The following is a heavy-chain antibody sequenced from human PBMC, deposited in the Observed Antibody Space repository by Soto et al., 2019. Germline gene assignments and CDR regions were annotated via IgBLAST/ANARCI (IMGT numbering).Heavy chain of an antibody. Sequence: PSETLSLTCTVSGGSISSGDYYWSWIRQPPGKGLEWIGYIYYSGSTYYNPSLKSRVTISVDTSKNQFSLKLSSVTAADTAVYYCARASNRWLRYFDYWGQGTLVTVSS. CDR3: ARASNRWLRYFDY. D-gene: IGHD5-12*01. V-gene: IGHV4-30-4*01. CDR1: GGSISSGDYY. J-gene: IGHJ4*02. CDR2: IYYSGST.